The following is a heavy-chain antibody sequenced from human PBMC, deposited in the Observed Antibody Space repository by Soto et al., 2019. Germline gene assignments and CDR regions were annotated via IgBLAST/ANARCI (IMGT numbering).Heavy chain of an antibody. CDR3: AREXXXXVLGLDL. CDR1: GYTFXAYY. V-gene: IGHV1-2*06. CDR2: VSPLSART. J-gene: IGHJ6*02. Sequence: VQLVQSGPEVETPGASVRVSCKSSGYTFXAYYIHXXRQVPGQGLEWMGLVSPLSARTNLAQRFQGILTLTSDTSINTVFMELRWLRSDDTALYXXAREXXXXVLGLDLWGQGTTVSVSS. D-gene: IGHD3-10*02.